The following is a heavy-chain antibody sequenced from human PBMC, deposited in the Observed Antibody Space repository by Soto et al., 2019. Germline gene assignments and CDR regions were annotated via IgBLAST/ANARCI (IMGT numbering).Heavy chain of an antibody. Sequence: QVPLLQSGCEVTNPGASVKVSCKSSGYTFSAYGVTWVRRAPGQGLEWLGWISVHTGNTKQAQKFQDRVTLTTGASTGTADLELRNLRPDDTAVYYCARDRCTSDRCYTHPFDVLGQGTTVTVAS. J-gene: IGHJ6*02. CDR1: GYTFSAYG. CDR3: ARDRCTSDRCYTHPFDV. D-gene: IGHD3-16*02. CDR2: ISVHTGNT. V-gene: IGHV1-18*04.